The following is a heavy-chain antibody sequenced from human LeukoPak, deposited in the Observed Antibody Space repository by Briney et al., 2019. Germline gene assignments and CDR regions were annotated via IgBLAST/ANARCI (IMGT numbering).Heavy chain of an antibody. J-gene: IGHJ4*02. V-gene: IGHV4-59*01. D-gene: IGHD1-26*01. CDR2: IYYSGST. CDR3: ARVVGSYLGFDY. CDR1: GGSFSGYY. Sequence: SETLSLTCAVYGGSFSGYYWSWIRQPPGKGLEWIGYIYYSGSTNYNPSLKSRVTISVDTSKNQFSLKLSSVTAADTAVYYCARVVGSYLGFDYWGQGTLVTVSS.